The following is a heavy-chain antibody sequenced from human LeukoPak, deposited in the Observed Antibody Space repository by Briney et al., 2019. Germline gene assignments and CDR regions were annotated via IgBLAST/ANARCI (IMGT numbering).Heavy chain of an antibody. J-gene: IGHJ4*02. V-gene: IGHV4-38-2*02. CDR2: IYHSGST. Sequence: SETLSLTCTVSGYSISSGYYWGWIRQPPGKGLEWIGSIYHSGSTYYNPSLKSRVTISVDTSKNQFSLKLSSVTAADTAVYYCARDYSGSYMWGQGTLVTVSS. CDR3: ARDYSGSYM. D-gene: IGHD1-26*01. CDR1: GYSISSGYY.